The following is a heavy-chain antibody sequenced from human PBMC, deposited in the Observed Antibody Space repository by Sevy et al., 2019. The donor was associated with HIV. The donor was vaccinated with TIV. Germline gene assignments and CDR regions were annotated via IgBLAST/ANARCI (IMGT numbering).Heavy chain of an antibody. CDR2: ISYDGSNQ. Sequence: GGSLRLSCAASGFTFSSYGMHWVRQAPGKGLEWVAVISYDGSNQYYADSVKGRFTISRDNSKNTLYLQMNSLRAEDTAVYYCANDYYTLWGQGTLVIVSS. V-gene: IGHV3-30*18. CDR3: ANDYYTL. J-gene: IGHJ4*02. CDR1: GFTFSSYG. D-gene: IGHD3-22*01.